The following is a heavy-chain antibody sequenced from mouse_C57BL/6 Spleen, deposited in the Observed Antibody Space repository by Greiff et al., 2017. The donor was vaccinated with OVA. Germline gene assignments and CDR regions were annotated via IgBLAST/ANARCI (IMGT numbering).Heavy chain of an antibody. CDR3: ASTAREYYFDY. J-gene: IGHJ2*01. V-gene: IGHV1-42*01. D-gene: IGHD3-1*01. CDR1: GYSFTGYY. CDR2: INPSTGGT. Sequence: EVQVVESGPELVKPGASVKISCKASGYSFTGYYMNWVKQSPEKSLEWIGEINPSTGGTTYNQKFKAKATLTVDKSSSTAYMQLKSLTSEDSAVYYCASTAREYYFDYWGQGTTLTVSS.